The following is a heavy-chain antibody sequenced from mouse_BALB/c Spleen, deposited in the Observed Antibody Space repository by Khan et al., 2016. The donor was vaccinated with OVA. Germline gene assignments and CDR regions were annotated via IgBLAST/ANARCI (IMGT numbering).Heavy chain of an antibody. CDR2: IGPGSGST. Sequence: DLVKPGASVKLSCKASGYTFTSYWINWIKQRPGQGLEWIGRIGPGSGSTSYNEMFTGKATLTVDTTPSTAYIQLSSLSSEDSAVYFCARSNYYGSSLYAIGYWGQGTSVTVSS. V-gene: IGHV1S41*01. CDR3: ARSNYYGSSLYAIGY. CDR1: GYTFTSYW. D-gene: IGHD1-1*01. J-gene: IGHJ4*01.